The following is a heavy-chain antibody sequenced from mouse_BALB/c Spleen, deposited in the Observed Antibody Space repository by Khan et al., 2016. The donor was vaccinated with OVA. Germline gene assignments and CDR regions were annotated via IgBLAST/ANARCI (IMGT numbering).Heavy chain of an antibody. CDR3: ARSLYYSDSYAMDY. D-gene: IGHD2-13*01. CDR1: GYSITSDYA. CDR2: ISSTGST. Sequence: EVQLQESGPGLVKPSQSLSLTCTVTGYSITSDYAWNWIRQFPGNKLEWMGYISSTGSTSYNPSLKSRISITRDTSKNQFFLHLNSVTTADTATYYCARSLYYSDSYAMDYWGQATSVTVSS. J-gene: IGHJ4*01. V-gene: IGHV3-2*02.